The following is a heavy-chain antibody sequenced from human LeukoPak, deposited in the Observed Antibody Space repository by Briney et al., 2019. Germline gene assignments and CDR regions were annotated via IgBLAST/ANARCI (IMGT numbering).Heavy chain of an antibody. Sequence: SETLSLTCAVYGGSFSGYYWSWIRHPPGKGLEWIGEINHSGSTNYNPSLKSRVTISVDTSKNQFSLKLSSVTAADTAVYYCAKTTIFGVVITGGFDPWGQGTLVTVSS. CDR3: AKTTIFGVVITGGFDP. CDR2: INHSGST. CDR1: GGSFSGYY. J-gene: IGHJ5*02. D-gene: IGHD3-3*01. V-gene: IGHV4-34*01.